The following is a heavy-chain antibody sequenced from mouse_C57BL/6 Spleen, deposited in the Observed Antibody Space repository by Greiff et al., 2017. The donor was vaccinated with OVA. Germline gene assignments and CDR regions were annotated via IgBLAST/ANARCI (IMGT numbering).Heavy chain of an antibody. CDR1: GYTFTSYW. D-gene: IGHD1-1*01. CDR3: ARGELRGYVDY. CDR2: IDPSDSYT. Sequence: QVQLQQPGAELVRPGTSVKLSCKASGYTFTSYWMHWVKQRPGQGLEWIGVIDPSDSYTNYNQKFKGKATLTVDTSSSTAYMQLSSLTSEDSAVYYCARGELRGYVDYWGQGTTLTVSS. J-gene: IGHJ2*01. V-gene: IGHV1-59*01.